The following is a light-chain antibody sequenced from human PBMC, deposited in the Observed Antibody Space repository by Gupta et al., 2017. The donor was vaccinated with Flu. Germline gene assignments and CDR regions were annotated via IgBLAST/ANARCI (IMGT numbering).Light chain of an antibody. CDR3: HSFESGNHV. Sequence: SSCRINCNYVQWYQHRPSRSPSTVIFEYKERPSVVPDRVSCSSDRSANSATLTISGLRPDDEADYYCHSFESGNHVFGGGTTLRVL. CDR2: EYK. J-gene: IGLJ2*01. V-gene: IGLV6-57*01. CDR1: SCRINCNY.